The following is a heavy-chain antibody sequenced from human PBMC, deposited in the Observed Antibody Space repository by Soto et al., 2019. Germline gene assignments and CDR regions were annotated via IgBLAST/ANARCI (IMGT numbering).Heavy chain of an antibody. CDR1: GGSFSGYF. CDR3: ARGISMIVVVQSDAPDKYYFHS. J-gene: IGHJ4*01. D-gene: IGHD3-22*01. Sequence: PETLRDTYAVYGGSFSGYFWSGIRQPPGKGLEWIGEINHSGSTNYNPSLKSRVTISVDTSKNQFSLKLSSVTAADAAMYYCARGISMIVVVQSDAPDKYYFHSWDHGTPVTGS. V-gene: IGHV4-34*01. CDR2: INHSGST.